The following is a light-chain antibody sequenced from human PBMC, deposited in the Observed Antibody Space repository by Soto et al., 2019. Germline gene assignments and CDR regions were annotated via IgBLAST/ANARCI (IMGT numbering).Light chain of an antibody. CDR2: AAS. CDR3: QQYKTYPLT. V-gene: IGKV1-16*02. J-gene: IGKJ4*01. CDR1: QDIGNF. Sequence: DIQMTQSPSSLSASVGDRVSITCRASQDIGNFLAWFQQRPGKAPKSLIYAASRLQSGVPSKFSGSGSGTDFTLSINSLQPEDFATYYCQQYKTYPLTFGGGTKVEIK.